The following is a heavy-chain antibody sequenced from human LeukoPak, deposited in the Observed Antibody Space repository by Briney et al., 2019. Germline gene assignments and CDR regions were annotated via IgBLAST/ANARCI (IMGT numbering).Heavy chain of an antibody. Sequence: GGSLRLSCTASGFTFSSYEMNWVRQAPGKGLEWVSYISSSGSTIYYADSVKGRFTISRDNAKNSLYLQMNSLRAEDTAVYYCAKARGFSGRNDMDVWGKGTTVTVSS. V-gene: IGHV3-48*03. CDR1: GFTFSSYE. CDR3: AKARGFSGRNDMDV. D-gene: IGHD3-10*01. J-gene: IGHJ6*03. CDR2: ISSSGSTI.